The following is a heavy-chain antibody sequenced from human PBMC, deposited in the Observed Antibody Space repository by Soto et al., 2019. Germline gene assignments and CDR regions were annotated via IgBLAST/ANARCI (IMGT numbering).Heavy chain of an antibody. V-gene: IGHV4-59*01. D-gene: IGHD2-2*01. CDR3: ARDSGHVVDVDYYYYHMDV. CDR1: GGSISSYY. Sequence: SETLSLTCTVSGGSISSYYWSWIRQPPGKGLEWIGYIYYSGSTTYNPSLKSRVTISVDRSKNQFSLKLSSVTAADTAVYYCARDSGHVVDVDYYYYHMDVWGKGTSVTVSS. CDR2: IYYSGST. J-gene: IGHJ6*03.